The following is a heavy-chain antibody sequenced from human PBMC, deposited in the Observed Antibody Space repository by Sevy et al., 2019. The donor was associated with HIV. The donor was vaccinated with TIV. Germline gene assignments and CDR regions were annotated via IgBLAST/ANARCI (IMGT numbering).Heavy chain of an antibody. CDR3: ARDKNSAMVTPFDF. V-gene: IGHV3-7*03. Sequence: GGSLRLSCVASGFTVSNYWMNWVRQAPGMGLEWVAKIKEDGKETYYVDSVKGRFTMSRDNAKNSLYLQMTSLRAEDTAVYYCARDKNSAMVTPFDFWGQGTLVTVS. CDR1: GFTVSNYW. D-gene: IGHD5-18*01. J-gene: IGHJ4*02. CDR2: IKEDGKET.